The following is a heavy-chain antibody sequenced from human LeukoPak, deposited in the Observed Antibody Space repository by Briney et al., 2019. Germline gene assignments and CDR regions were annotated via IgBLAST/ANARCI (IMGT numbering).Heavy chain of an antibody. Sequence: SETLSLTCAVYGGSFSGYYWSWIRQPPGKGLEWIGEINHSGSTNYNPSLKSRVTISVDTSKNQFSLKLSSVTAADTAVYYCARGPPYIVVVTPIGFFHYWGQGTLVTVSS. D-gene: IGHD2-21*02. J-gene: IGHJ4*02. CDR2: INHSGST. V-gene: IGHV4-34*01. CDR3: ARGPPYIVVVTPIGFFHY. CDR1: GGSFSGYY.